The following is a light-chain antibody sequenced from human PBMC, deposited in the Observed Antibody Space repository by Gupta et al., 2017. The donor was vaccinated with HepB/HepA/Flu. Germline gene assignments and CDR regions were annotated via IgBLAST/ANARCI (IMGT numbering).Light chain of an antibody. V-gene: IGLV3-19*01. CDR1: SVRSYY. CDR3: KSKDRSRNHFV. CDR2: GKN. J-gene: IGLJ2*01. Sequence: SSELTQYPAVSVPLGQTVRITCQGDSVRSYYASWYQQKPGQAPRLCIYGKNNRHSGITDRLSGSNSGTTASLTITGDQAEDEADYYWKSKDRSRNHFVFGGGTKLTVL.